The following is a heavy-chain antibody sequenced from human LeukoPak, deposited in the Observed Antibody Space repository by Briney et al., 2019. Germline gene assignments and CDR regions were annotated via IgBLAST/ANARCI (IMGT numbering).Heavy chain of an antibody. V-gene: IGHV3-53*01. Sequence: GGSLRLSCAASGFTVSNNYMNWVRQAPGKGLEGVSVIYSGGSTYYADSVEGRFTSSRDNSKSTLCLQMNSLRAKDTAVSYCARGRYYGMDVWGQGTTVTVSS. CDR2: IYSGGST. CDR1: GFTVSNNY. CDR3: ARGRYYGMDV. J-gene: IGHJ6*02.